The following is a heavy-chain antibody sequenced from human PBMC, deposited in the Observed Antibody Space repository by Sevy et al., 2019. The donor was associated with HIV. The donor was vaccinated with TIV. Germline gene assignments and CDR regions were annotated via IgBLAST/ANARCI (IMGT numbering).Heavy chain of an antibody. V-gene: IGHV1-69*06. CDR3: ARLGRRPGSSWWDDAFDI. CDR1: GGTFSSYA. CDR2: IIPIFGTA. Sequence: ASVKVSCKASGGTFSSYAISWVRQAPGQGLEWMGGIIPIFGTANYAQKFQGRVTITADKSTSTAYMELSSLRSEDTAVYYCARLGRRPGSSWWDDAFDIWGQGTMVTVSS. D-gene: IGHD6-13*01. J-gene: IGHJ3*02.